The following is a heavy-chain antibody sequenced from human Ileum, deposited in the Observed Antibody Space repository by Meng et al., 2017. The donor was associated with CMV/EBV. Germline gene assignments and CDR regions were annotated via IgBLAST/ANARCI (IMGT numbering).Heavy chain of an antibody. J-gene: IGHJ4*02. CDR3: ARGRHAYGDYDTFDL. V-gene: IGHV4-39*07. CDR1: GDSISSSTFY. D-gene: IGHD4-17*01. Sequence: QLQLQESSPGLVKPSETLSLTCTVSGDSISSSTFYWGWIRQPPGKGLEWIGNMYYTGTTYYNPSLKSRATMSVDASKNQFSLKQSSMTAADTAVYYCARGRHAYGDYDTFDLWGQGTLVTVSS. CDR2: MYYTGTT.